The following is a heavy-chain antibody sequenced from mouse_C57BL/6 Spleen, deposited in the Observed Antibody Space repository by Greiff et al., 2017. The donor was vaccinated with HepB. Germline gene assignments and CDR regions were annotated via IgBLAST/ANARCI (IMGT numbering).Heavy chain of an antibody. J-gene: IGHJ2*01. D-gene: IGHD3-3*01. CDR3: ARGGTADY. CDR1: GYTFTSYT. Sequence: QVQLQQSGAELARPGASVKMSCKASGYTFTSYTMHWVEQRPGQGLEWIGYINPSSGYTKYNQKFKDKATLTADKSSSTAYMQLSSLTSEDSAVYYCARGGTADYWGQGTTLTVSS. V-gene: IGHV1-4*01. CDR2: INPSSGYT.